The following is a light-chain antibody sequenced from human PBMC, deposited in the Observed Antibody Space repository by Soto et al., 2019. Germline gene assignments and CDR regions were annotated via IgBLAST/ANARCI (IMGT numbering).Light chain of an antibody. CDR3: SSYSGSSPLYV. J-gene: IGLJ1*01. CDR1: SSDIGAYNY. CDR2: EVS. Sequence: QSALTQPASVSGSPGQSITISCTGTSSDIGAYNYVSWYQLHPGKAPKLMIYEVSYRTSGLSNRFSGSKSGNTASLTISGLQAEDEADYFCSSYSGSSPLYVFGTGTKSPS. V-gene: IGLV2-14*01.